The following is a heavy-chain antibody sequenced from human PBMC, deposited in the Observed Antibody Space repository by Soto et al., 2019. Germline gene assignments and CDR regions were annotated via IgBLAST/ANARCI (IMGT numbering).Heavy chain of an antibody. Sequence: VSCKASGGTFSSDAFSWVRQAPGQGLEWMGGIIPTSGTANYAQKFQGRATITADESTSTAYMELSSLTSEDTAVYFCARGQGYCSGGICYYYYYGMDVWGQGTTVTVSS. D-gene: IGHD2-15*01. J-gene: IGHJ6*02. CDR1: GGTFSSDA. CDR3: ARGQGYCSGGICYYYYYGMDV. V-gene: IGHV1-69*01. CDR2: IIPTSGTA.